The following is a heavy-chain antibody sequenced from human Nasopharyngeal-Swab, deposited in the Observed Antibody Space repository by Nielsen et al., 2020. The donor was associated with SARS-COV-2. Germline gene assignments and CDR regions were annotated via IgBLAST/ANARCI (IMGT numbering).Heavy chain of an antibody. Sequence: GGSLRLSCAASGFTFSTYGMHWVRQAPGKGLEWVAILWHDGSKEYCADSLKGRFTISRDNSKNTLYLQMNSLRAEDTAVYFCARDLSGSIDYWGQGTLVTVSS. V-gene: IGHV3-33*01. CDR2: LWHDGSKE. J-gene: IGHJ4*02. D-gene: IGHD3-10*01. CDR1: GFTFSTYG. CDR3: ARDLSGSIDY.